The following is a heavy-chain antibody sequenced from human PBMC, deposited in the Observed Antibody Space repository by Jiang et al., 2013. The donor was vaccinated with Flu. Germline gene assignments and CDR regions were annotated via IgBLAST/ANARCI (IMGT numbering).Heavy chain of an antibody. CDR2: IYHAGST. CDR3: ARDATNCSGGRSNSGEVYYYYMDV. V-gene: IGHV4-38-2*02. D-gene: IGHD2-15*01. CDR1: GYSISSVYH. J-gene: IGHJ6*03. Sequence: ETLSLTCAVSGYSISSVYHWGWIRQPPGKGLEWIGSIYHAGSTYYSPSLKSRVSISVDTSKNQFSLKLSSVTAADTAVYYCARDATNCSGGRSNSGEVYYYYMDVWGKGTTVTVSS.